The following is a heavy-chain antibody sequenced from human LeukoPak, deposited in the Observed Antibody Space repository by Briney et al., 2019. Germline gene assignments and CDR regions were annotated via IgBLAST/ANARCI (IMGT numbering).Heavy chain of an antibody. V-gene: IGHV5-51*01. Sequence: GESLKTSCQGSGYRFTSYWIGWLRQLHGKGLGWLGLIYPVDSDTRYSPSFQGQVTISADKSMSTAYLQWSSLKASDTAMYYCARRRGRFSGDAFDIWGQGTMVTVSS. CDR3: ARRRGRFSGDAFDI. D-gene: IGHD1-26*01. CDR1: GYRFTSYW. J-gene: IGHJ3*02. CDR2: IYPVDSDT.